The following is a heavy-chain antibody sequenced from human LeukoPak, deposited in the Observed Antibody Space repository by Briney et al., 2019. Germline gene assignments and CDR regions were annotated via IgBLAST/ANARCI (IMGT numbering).Heavy chain of an antibody. CDR3: ATDLRWGYCSSTSCSPPGY. CDR2: FDPEDGET. V-gene: IGHV1-24*01. CDR1: GYTLSELS. J-gene: IGHJ4*02. Sequence: ASVKVSCKVSGYTLSELSMHWVRQAPGKGLEWVGGFDPEDGETIYAQKFQGRVTMTEDTSTDTAYMELSSLRSEDTAVYYCATDLRWGYCSSTSCSPPGYWGQGTLVTVSS. D-gene: IGHD2-2*01.